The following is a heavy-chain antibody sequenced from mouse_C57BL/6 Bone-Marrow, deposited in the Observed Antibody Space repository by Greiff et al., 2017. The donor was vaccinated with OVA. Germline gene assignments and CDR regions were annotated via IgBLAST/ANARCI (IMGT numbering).Heavy chain of an antibody. CDR3: ARHALLGESYAMDY. V-gene: IGHV5-2*03. CDR2: INSDGGST. CDR1: EYEFPSHD. Sequence: EVKVEESGGGLVQPGESLKLSCESNEYEFPSHDMSWVRKTPEKRLELVAAINSDGGSTYYPDTMERRFIISRDNTKKTLYLQMSSLRSEDTALYYCARHALLGESYAMDYWGQGTSVTVSS. J-gene: IGHJ4*01. D-gene: IGHD1-1*01.